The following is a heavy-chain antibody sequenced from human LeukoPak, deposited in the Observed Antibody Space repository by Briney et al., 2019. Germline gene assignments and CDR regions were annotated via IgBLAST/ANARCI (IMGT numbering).Heavy chain of an antibody. D-gene: IGHD6-19*01. CDR3: ARDRSSSGWLYFDY. V-gene: IGHV1-46*02. J-gene: IGHJ4*02. CDR2: IDPSDGRP. Sequence: GSSVKASCKPSGYTFNNYYIHWLRQAPGQGLEWMVMIDPSDGRPTYGQNFQGSVTMTKDTSTSTVYMELSSLRSEDAAVYYCARDRSSSGWLYFDYWGQGTLVTVSS. CDR1: GYTFNNYY.